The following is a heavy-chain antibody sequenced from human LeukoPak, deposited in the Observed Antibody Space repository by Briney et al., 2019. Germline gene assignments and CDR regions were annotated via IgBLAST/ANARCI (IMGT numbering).Heavy chain of an antibody. J-gene: IGHJ4*02. CDR3: AKDTASGYSLDS. D-gene: IGHD3-22*01. Sequence: GGSLRLSCAASGFTFSDYYMSWIRQAPGKGLEWVSSISSSSSYIYYADSVKGRFTISRDNAKNSLYLQMNSLRAEDTALYYCAKDTASGYSLDSWGQGTLVTVSS. CDR2: ISSSSSYI. CDR1: GFTFSDYY. V-gene: IGHV3-11*05.